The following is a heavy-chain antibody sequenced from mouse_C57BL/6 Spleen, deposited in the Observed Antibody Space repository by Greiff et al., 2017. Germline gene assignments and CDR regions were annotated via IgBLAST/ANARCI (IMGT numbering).Heavy chain of an antibody. J-gene: IGHJ2*01. V-gene: IGHV1-78*01. Sequence: QVKLQQSDAELVKPGASVKISCKVSGYTFTDHTIHWMKQRPEQGLEWIGYIYPRDGSTKYNEKFKGKATLTADKSSSTAYMQLNSLSSEDSAVYFCARERPYYGSSYEVYFDYWGQGTTLTVSS. CDR1: GYTFTDHT. CDR3: ARERPYYGSSYEVYFDY. CDR2: IYPRDGST. D-gene: IGHD1-1*01.